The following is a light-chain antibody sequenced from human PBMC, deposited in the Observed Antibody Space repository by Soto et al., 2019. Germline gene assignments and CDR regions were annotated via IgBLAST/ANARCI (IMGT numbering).Light chain of an antibody. CDR2: GNS. CDR1: SSNIGAGYD. J-gene: IGLJ2*01. CDR3: QSYDSSLSVV. Sequence: QAVVTQPPSVSGAPGQRVTISCTGSSSNIGAGYDVHWYQQLPGTAPKILIYGNSNRPSGVPDRFSGSKSGTSASLAITGLQAEDEADYYCQSYDSSLSVVFGGGNKLTVL. V-gene: IGLV1-40*01.